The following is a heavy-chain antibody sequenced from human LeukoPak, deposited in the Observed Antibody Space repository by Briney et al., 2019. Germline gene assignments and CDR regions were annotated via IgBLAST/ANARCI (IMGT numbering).Heavy chain of an antibody. CDR2: IIPILGIA. V-gene: IGHV1-69*04. CDR1: GGTFSSYA. Sequence: SVKVSCKASGGTFSSYAISWVRQAPGQGLEWMGRIIPILGIANYAQKFQGRVTIIADKSTSTAYMELSSLRSEDTAVYYCARDLYSGHEGNAFDIWGQGTMVTVSS. D-gene: IGHD5-12*01. CDR3: ARDLYSGHEGNAFDI. J-gene: IGHJ3*02.